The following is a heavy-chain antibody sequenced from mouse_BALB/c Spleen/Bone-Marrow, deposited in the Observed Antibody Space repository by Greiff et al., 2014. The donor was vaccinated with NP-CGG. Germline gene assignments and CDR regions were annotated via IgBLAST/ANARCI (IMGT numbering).Heavy chain of an antibody. Sequence: QVQLQQSGAKLVRPGVSVKVSCKGSGYTFTDHAMHWVKRSHAKSLEWIGLISGYYDDAIYNQKFKGKATMTVDKSSSTAYMELARLTSEDSAIYYCARSGKVRNAMDYWGQGTSVTVSS. J-gene: IGHJ4*01. D-gene: IGHD2-14*01. CDR2: ISGYYDDA. CDR3: ARSGKVRNAMDY. CDR1: GYTFTDHA. V-gene: IGHV1S137*01.